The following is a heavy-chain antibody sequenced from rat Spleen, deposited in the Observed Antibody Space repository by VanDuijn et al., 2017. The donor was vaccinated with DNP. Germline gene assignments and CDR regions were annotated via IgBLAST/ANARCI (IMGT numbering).Heavy chain of an antibody. CDR2: IRYDGGST. D-gene: IGHD1-11*01. CDR3: ATTTEGIGFDY. CDR1: GFTFSDYY. V-gene: IGHV5-20*01. Sequence: EVQLVESGGGLVQPGRSLKLSCAASGFTFSDYYMAWVRQAPTKGLDWVEYIRYDGGSTYYGDTVKGRFTISRDNAKRTLSLQMDSLRSEDTATYYCATTTEGIGFDYWGQGVMVTVSS. J-gene: IGHJ2*01.